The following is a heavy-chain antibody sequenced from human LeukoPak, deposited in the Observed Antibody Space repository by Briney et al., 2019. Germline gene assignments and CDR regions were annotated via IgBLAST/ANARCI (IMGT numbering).Heavy chain of an antibody. D-gene: IGHD5-12*01. CDR1: GFTFSSYS. Sequence: PGGSLRLSCAASGFTFSSYSMNWVRQAPGKGLEWVSSISSGSDYIYYADSVKGRFTISRDNAKNSLYLQMNSLRAEDTAVYYCARGPSGYHNTGGQGTLVTVSS. CDR2: ISSGSDYI. J-gene: IGHJ4*02. V-gene: IGHV3-21*01. CDR3: ARGPSGYHNT.